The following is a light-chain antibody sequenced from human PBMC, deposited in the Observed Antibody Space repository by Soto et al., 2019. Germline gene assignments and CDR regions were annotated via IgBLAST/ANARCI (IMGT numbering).Light chain of an antibody. CDR3: SSHTGGSTRV. Sequence: QSALTQPASVSGSPGQSIAISCTGTSGDVGGYDYVSWYQQHPDKAPKLMIYEVTKRPSWVSNRFSGSKSGTTASLTISGLQPEDEADYYCSSHTGGSTRVFGSGTKLTVL. CDR2: EVT. CDR1: SGDVGGYDY. V-gene: IGLV2-14*01. J-gene: IGLJ1*01.